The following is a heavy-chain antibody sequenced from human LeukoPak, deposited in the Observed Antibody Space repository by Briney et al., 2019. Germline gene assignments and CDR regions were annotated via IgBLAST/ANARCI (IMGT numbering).Heavy chain of an antibody. J-gene: IGHJ4*02. V-gene: IGHV5-10-1*01. CDR2: IDPSDSYS. D-gene: IGHD2-2*01. Sequence: GESLRISCKGSGYSFTSYWITWVRPMPGKGLEWMGRIDPSDSYSDHSPSFQGHVTISAAKSISTVYLHWSSLRASDTAMYYCARHASSVSLDYWGQGTLVTVSS. CDR1: GYSFTSYW. CDR3: ARHASSVSLDY.